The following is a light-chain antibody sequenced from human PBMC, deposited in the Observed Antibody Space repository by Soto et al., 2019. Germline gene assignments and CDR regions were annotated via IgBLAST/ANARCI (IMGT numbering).Light chain of an antibody. J-gene: IGLJ1*01. V-gene: IGLV2-11*01. CDR3: CSYAGRYTFV. CDR1: SSDVGGYYY. CDR2: DVT. Sequence: QSALTQPRSVSGSPGQSVTISCTGTSSDVGGYYYVSWYQQHPGKAPKLMIYDVTKRPSGVPDRFSGSKSGNTASLTISGLSAEDEADYYCCSYAGRYTFVCGTGTKLTVL.